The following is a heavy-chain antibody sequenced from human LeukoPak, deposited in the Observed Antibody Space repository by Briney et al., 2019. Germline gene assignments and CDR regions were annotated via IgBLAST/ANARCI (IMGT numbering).Heavy chain of an antibody. CDR3: ARGRGNTAMVLPGNAFDI. CDR1: GGSFSGYY. V-gene: IGHV4-34*01. Sequence: PSETLSLTCAVYGGSFSGYYWSWIRQPPGKGLEWIGEINHSGSTNYNPSLKSRVTISVDTSKNQFSLKLSSVTAADTAVYYCARGRGNTAMVLPGNAFDIWGQGTMVTVSS. CDR2: INHSGST. D-gene: IGHD5-18*01. J-gene: IGHJ3*02.